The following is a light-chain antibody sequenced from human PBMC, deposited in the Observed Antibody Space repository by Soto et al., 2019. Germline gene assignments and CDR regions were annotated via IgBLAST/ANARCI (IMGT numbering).Light chain of an antibody. J-gene: IGLJ3*02. CDR3: ATWDDSLNGRV. CDR1: SSNIGSNT. V-gene: IGLV1-44*01. Sequence: QAVVTQPPSASGTPGQRVTISCSGSSSNIGSNTVNWYQQLPGTAPKLLIYANDHRPSGVPDRFSGSRSGTSASLASSGLQSEDEADYCCATWDDSLNGRVFGGGTKLTVL. CDR2: AND.